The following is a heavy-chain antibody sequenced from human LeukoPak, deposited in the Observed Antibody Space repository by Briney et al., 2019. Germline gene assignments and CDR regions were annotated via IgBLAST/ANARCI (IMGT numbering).Heavy chain of an antibody. V-gene: IGHV3-23*01. Sequence: GGSLRLSCVASGVTLSNYAMSWARQAPGKGLEWVSGISSSGSGGNTYYADSVKGRFTISRDNSKNTLYLQMNSPRAEDTAVYYCAKIISGGDAFDIWGQGTMVTVSS. CDR3: AKIISGGDAFDI. J-gene: IGHJ3*02. CDR2: ISSSGSGGNT. CDR1: GVTLSNYA. D-gene: IGHD2-15*01.